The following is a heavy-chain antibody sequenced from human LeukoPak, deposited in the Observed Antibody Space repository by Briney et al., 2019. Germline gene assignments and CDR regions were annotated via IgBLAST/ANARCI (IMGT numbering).Heavy chain of an antibody. CDR3: ARGATKDCWFDP. Sequence: SETLSPTCTVSGGSISSGGYYWSWIRQHPGKGLEWIGYIYYSGSTYYNPSLKSRVTISVDTSKNQFSLKLSSVTAADTAVYYCARGATKDCWFDPWGQGTLVTVSS. CDR2: IYYSGST. J-gene: IGHJ5*02. V-gene: IGHV4-31*03. CDR1: GGSISSGGYY. D-gene: IGHD1-26*01.